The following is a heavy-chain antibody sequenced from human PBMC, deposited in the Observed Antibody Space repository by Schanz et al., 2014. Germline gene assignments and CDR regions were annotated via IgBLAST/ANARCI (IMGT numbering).Heavy chain of an antibody. CDR3: ARGYGDSPTDF. CDR1: GYTFTDYG. D-gene: IGHD4-17*01. CDR2: IIPILGIA. V-gene: IGHV1-69*04. J-gene: IGHJ4*02. Sequence: QVQVVQSGAEVKKPGASVKVSCKASGYTFTDYGVIWVRQAPGQGLEWMGRIIPILGIANYAQKFQGRVTITADRSTSTAYMELSSLRSEDTAVYYCARGYGDSPTDFWGQGTLGTVSS.